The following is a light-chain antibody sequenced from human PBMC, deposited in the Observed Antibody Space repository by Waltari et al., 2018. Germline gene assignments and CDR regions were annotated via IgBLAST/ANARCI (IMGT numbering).Light chain of an antibody. Sequence: DILMTQSPPSLSASVAARVTITCQASQDISHYLNWYQHKPGKAPKHPIYAATRLETVVASKVGGCGSGNHVTFTSTRLPPVHHATYDCQHDATLPPFTCGQGTKVEIK. CDR3: QHDATLPPFT. CDR2: AAT. CDR1: QDISHY. J-gene: IGKJ2*01. V-gene: IGKV1-33*01.